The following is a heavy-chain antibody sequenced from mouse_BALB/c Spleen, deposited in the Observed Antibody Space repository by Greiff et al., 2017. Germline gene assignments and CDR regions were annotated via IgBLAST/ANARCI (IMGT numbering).Heavy chain of an antibody. V-gene: IGHV5-6-5*01. CDR1: GFTFSSYA. CDR2: ISSGGST. J-gene: IGHJ2*01. Sequence: EVQLVESGGGLVKPGGSLKLSCAASGFTFSSYAMSWVRQTPGKRLEWVASISSGGSTYYPDSVKGRFTISRDNARNILYLQMSSLRSEDTAMYYCARGYDFDYWGQGTTLTVSS. CDR3: ARGYDFDY. D-gene: IGHD2-14*01.